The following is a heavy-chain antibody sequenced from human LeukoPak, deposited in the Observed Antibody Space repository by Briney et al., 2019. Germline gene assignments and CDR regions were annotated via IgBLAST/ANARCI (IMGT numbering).Heavy chain of an antibody. CDR3: AELGITMIGGV. CDR1: GFTYSRYE. CDR2: ISSSGSTI. Sequence: GGSLTLSCPATGFTYSRYEMNWVRPPAGRGLAWVSFISSSGSTIYYAESVKGRFTISRDNAKNSLYLQMNSLRAEDTAVYYCAELGITMIGGVWGKGTTVTISS. V-gene: IGHV3-48*03. D-gene: IGHD3-10*02. J-gene: IGHJ6*04.